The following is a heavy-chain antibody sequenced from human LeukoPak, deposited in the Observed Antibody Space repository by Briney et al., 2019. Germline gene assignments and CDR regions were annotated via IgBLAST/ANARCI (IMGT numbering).Heavy chain of an antibody. CDR3: ARDLERITMVQGVGDY. D-gene: IGHD3-10*01. J-gene: IGHJ4*02. V-gene: IGHV1-18*01. Sequence: GPSVKVSRTPSGYTFTRYGISTVRQAPGQGLEWMGWISAYIGNTNYAQKLQGRVTLTTDTSTSTAYMELRSLRSDDTGVYYCARDLERITMVQGVGDYWGQGTLVTVSS. CDR1: GYTFTRYG. CDR2: ISAYIGNT.